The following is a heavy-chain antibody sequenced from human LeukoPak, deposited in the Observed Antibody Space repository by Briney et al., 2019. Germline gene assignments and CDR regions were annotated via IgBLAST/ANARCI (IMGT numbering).Heavy chain of an antibody. CDR1: GFTFSSYG. CDR3: AKAAEATVTTGVDY. V-gene: IGHV3-30*18. D-gene: IGHD4-17*01. CDR2: ISYDGSNK. Sequence: GRSLRLSCAASGFTFSSYGMHWVRQAPGKGLEWVAVISYDGSNKYYADSVKGRFTISRDNSKNTLYLQMNSLRAEDTAVYYCAKAAEATVTTGVDYWGQGTLVTVSS. J-gene: IGHJ4*02.